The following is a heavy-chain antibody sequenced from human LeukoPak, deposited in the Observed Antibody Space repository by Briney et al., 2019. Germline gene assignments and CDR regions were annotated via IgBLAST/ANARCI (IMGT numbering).Heavy chain of an antibody. Sequence: GGSLRLSCAASGFTFSSYAMSWVRQAPGKGLEWVSAINSNGGSTYYADSVKGRFTISRDNSKNTLYLQMNSLRTEDTAVYYCAKMGSRGYCTSTSCYSDYWGQGTLVTVSS. CDR3: AKMGSRGYCTSTSCYSDY. CDR1: GFTFSSYA. J-gene: IGHJ4*02. CDR2: INSNGGST. V-gene: IGHV3-23*01. D-gene: IGHD2-2*03.